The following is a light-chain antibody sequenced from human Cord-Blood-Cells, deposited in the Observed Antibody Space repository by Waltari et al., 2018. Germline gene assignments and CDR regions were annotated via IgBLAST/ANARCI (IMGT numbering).Light chain of an antibody. CDR2: GAS. CDR1: QSVSSSY. V-gene: IGKV3-20*01. J-gene: IGKJ1*01. CDR3: QQYGSSPT. Sequence: EIVLTQSPGNLSLSPGERATLSCRASQSVSSSYLAWYQQKPGQAPRLLIYGASSRATGIPDRFSGSWSGTDFTLTISRLEPEDFAVYYCQQYGSSPTFGQGTKVEIK.